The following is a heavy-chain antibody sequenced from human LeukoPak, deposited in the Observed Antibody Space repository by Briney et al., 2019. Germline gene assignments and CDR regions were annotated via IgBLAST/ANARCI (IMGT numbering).Heavy chain of an antibody. CDR1: GGSVSSGIYY. J-gene: IGHJ4*02. CDR2: IYYSGST. V-gene: IGHV4-61*01. CDR3: AKDQRWESPHYLDS. Sequence: ASETLSLTCTVSGGSVSSGIYYWSWIRQPPGKGLEWIGCIYYSGSTKYNPSLKSRVTISVDTSKNQFSLKLSSVTAADTAVYYCAKDQRWESPHYLDSWGQGTLVTVSS. D-gene: IGHD1-26*01.